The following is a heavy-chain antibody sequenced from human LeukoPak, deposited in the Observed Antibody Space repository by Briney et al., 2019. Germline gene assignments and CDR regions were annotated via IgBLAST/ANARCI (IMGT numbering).Heavy chain of an antibody. D-gene: IGHD6-13*01. CDR1: GGSVSSYY. Sequence: SETLSLTCTVSGGSVSSYYWSWIRQPPGKGLEWIGYIYYSGSTNYNPSLKRRVTISVDTSKNQFSLKLSSVTAADTAVYYCARHTGGMGFDIWGEGTMVTVSS. CDR2: IYYSGST. J-gene: IGHJ3*02. V-gene: IGHV4-59*08. CDR3: ARHTGGMGFDI.